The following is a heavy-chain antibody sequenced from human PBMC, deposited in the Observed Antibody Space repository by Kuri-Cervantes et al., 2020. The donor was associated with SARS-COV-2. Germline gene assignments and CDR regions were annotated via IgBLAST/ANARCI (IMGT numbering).Heavy chain of an antibody. V-gene: IGHV3-30-3*01. CDR1: GFTFDNFA. D-gene: IGHD3-3*01. CDR2: ISYDGSNK. Sequence: GGSLRLSCAASGFTFDNFAMHWVRQAPGKGLEWVAVISYDGSNKNYADSVKGRFTVSRDNSKNTLYLQMNSLRVEDTALYYCARDWGAIFGVATQFDYWDQGTLVTVSS. J-gene: IGHJ4*02. CDR3: ARDWGAIFGVATQFDY.